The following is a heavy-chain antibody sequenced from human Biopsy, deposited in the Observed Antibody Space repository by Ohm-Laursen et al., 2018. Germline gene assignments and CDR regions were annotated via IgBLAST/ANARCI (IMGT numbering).Heavy chain of an antibody. CDR3: ARDRMGTSITLVRAETFDI. J-gene: IGHJ3*02. CDR2: VNPNSGAT. D-gene: IGHD3-10*01. CDR1: GSTFTDYF. Sequence: SVKVSCKASGSTFTDYFIHWVRQSPGQGLEWLGWVNPNSGATNYAQKFQGRVTMTSDTSISTAYIELSRLISDDTAVYFCARDRMGTSITLVRAETFDIWGQGTLVSVSS. V-gene: IGHV1-2*02.